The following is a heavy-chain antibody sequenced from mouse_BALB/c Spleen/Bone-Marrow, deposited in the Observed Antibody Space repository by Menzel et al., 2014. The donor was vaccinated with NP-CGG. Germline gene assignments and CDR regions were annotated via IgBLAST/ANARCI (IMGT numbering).Heavy chain of an antibody. CDR2: INSSGGST. V-gene: IGHV5-6-3*01. Sequence: DVKLVESGGGLVQPGGSLKLSCAASGFTFSNYGMPWVRQTPDKRRELVATINSSGGSTYYPDSVKGRFTISRDTAKNTLYLQMSSLKSEETAMYYCVRGNYGNYVDYFDFWGQGTTLTVSS. D-gene: IGHD2-1*01. CDR1: GFTFSNYG. J-gene: IGHJ2*01. CDR3: VRGNYGNYVDYFDF.